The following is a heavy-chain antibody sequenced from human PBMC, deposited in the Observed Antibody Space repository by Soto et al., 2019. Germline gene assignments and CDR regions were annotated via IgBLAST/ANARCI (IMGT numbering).Heavy chain of an antibody. D-gene: IGHD2-21*01. V-gene: IGHV3-74*01. CDR2: INSDGTIS. J-gene: IGHJ6*02. CDR3: ARLSGDHSAFFSYGMDA. Sequence: GGSLRLSXAASGFTFDTYWMNWVRQAPGKGPEWLSGINSDGTISSYADSVKGRFTISRDNARNTLSLQMNSLRADDTAVYYCARLSGDHSAFFSYGMDAWGQGTTVTVSS. CDR1: GFTFDTYW.